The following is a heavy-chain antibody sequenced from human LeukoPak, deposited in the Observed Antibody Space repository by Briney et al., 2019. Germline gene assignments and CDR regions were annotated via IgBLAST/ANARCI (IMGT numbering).Heavy chain of an antibody. CDR3: ARGRTTVTYNWYDP. J-gene: IGHJ5*02. D-gene: IGHD4-17*01. V-gene: IGHV1-8*01. Sequence: ASVKVSCKASGYTFTSYGINWVRQATGQGLEWMGWMNPNSGNTGYAQKFQGRVTMTRNTSISTAFMELSSLRSEDTAVYYCARGRTTVTYNWYDPWGQGTLVTVSS. CDR2: MNPNSGNT. CDR1: GYTFTSYG.